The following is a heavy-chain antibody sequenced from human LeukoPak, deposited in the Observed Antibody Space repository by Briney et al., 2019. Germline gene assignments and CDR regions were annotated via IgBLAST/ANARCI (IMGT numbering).Heavy chain of an antibody. Sequence: PGGSLRLSCAASGFTFISYSMTWVRQAPGKGLEWVSYINSGSSTMYYADSVKGRFTISRDNSKNTLYLQMNSLRAEDTAVYYCAKDLGLRAYHYYGMDVWGQGTTVTVSS. CDR2: INSGSSTM. CDR3: AKDLGLRAYHYYGMDV. V-gene: IGHV3-48*01. D-gene: IGHD3-10*01. J-gene: IGHJ6*02. CDR1: GFTFISYS.